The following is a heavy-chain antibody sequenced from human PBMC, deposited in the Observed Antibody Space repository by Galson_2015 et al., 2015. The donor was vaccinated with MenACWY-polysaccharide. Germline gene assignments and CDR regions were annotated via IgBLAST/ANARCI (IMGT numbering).Heavy chain of an antibody. CDR2: IFNRGGT. D-gene: IGHD4-17*01. CDR1: GGSISSSGYH. J-gene: IGHJ5*02. V-gene: IGHV4-31*03. CDR3: AGIPSTMTSFGWFGP. Sequence: TLSLTCNVSGGSISSSGYHWTWIRQHPRKGLEWIEYIFNRGGTKTNPSLESRVTVSADRSKNQFSLKLSSVTAADTAVYYCAGIPSTMTSFGWFGPWGQGTLVTVSS.